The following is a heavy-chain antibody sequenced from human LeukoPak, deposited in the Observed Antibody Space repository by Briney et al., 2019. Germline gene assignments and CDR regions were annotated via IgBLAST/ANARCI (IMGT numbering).Heavy chain of an antibody. Sequence: ASVKVSCKASGYTFTSYGVSWVRQAPGQGLEWIGWISAYNGNTNYAQKLQGRVTMTTDTSTSTAYMELRSLRSDDTAVYYCARDRSTMVRGVIGEGDPWGQGTLVTVSS. CDR1: GYTFTSYG. D-gene: IGHD3-10*01. V-gene: IGHV1-18*04. J-gene: IGHJ5*02. CDR2: ISAYNGNT. CDR3: ARDRSTMVRGVIGEGDP.